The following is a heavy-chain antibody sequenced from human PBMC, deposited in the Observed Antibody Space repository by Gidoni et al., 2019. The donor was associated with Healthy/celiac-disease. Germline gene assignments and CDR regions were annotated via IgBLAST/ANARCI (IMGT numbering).Heavy chain of an antibody. CDR3: AKVHIAVAGTPRWFDP. Sequence: ELQLLESGGGLVQPGVSLRLSCAASGLPCSTYAMSCVRQAPGQGLEWVSAISGSGGSTYYADSVKGRFTISRDNSKNTLYLQMNSLRAEDTDVYYCAKVHIAVAGTPRWFDPWGQGTLVTVSS. D-gene: IGHD6-19*01. CDR2: ISGSGGST. V-gene: IGHV3-23*01. J-gene: IGHJ5*02. CDR1: GLPCSTYA.